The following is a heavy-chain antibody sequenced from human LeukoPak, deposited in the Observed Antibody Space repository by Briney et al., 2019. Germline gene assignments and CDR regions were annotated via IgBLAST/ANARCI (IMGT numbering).Heavy chain of an antibody. V-gene: IGHV4-61*01. CDR1: GGSVSSASYY. Sequence: SETLSLTCTVSGGSVSSASYYWTWIRQPPGKGLEWIGYIYYSGSTNYNPSLKSRVTISVDTSKNQFSLKLSSVTAADTAVYYCARGRRLQPYAIDYWGQGTLVTVSS. J-gene: IGHJ4*02. D-gene: IGHD5-24*01. CDR2: IYYSGST. CDR3: ARGRRLQPYAIDY.